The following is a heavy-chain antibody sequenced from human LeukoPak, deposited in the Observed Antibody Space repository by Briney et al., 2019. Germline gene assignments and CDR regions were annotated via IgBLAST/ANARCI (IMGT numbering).Heavy chain of an antibody. CDR1: GYRLSAVS. CDR2: FEPEDGAT. D-gene: IGHD3-3*01. V-gene: IGHV1-24*01. CDR3: MIDYFDWASSRSGNYF. Sequence: ASVKVSCKVSGYRLSAVSMHWERQAPGKGLEWMGGFEPEDGATIYAERFQGRITMTEDTSTDTAYMDLSRLTSEDTAVYYCMIDYFDWASSRSGNYFWGQGTLVTVSS. J-gene: IGHJ4*02.